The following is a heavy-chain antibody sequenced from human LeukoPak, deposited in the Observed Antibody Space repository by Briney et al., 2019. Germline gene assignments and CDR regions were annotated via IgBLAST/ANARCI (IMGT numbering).Heavy chain of an antibody. Sequence: GGSLRLSFAASGFTFSSYSMNWVRQAPGKGLEWVSAISSSSSYIYYADSVKGRFTVSRDNAKNSLYLQMNSLRAKDTAGYYVARGGGLSISEYYYYMDVGGKGTTVTVSS. CDR2: ISSSSSYI. CDR1: GFTFSSYS. V-gene: IGHV3-21*01. D-gene: IGHD3-3*02. J-gene: IGHJ6*03. CDR3: ARGGGLSISEYYYYMDV.